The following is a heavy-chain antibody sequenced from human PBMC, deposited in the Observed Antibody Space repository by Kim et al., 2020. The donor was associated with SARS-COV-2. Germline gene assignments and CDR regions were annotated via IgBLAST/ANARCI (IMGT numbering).Heavy chain of an antibody. CDR2: ISGSGGGT. D-gene: IGHD6-19*01. J-gene: IGHJ4*02. CDR1: GFTFTNYA. CDR3: AKVGGTNSGWYYRPLDFGL. Sequence: GGSLRLSCAASGFTFTNYAMTWVRQAPGKGLEWVSAISGSGGGTHYADSVKGRFTISRDNSKNTLFLQMNGLGADDTAVYYCAKVGGTNSGWYYRPLDFGLWGQGTRVPVPS. V-gene: IGHV3-23*01.